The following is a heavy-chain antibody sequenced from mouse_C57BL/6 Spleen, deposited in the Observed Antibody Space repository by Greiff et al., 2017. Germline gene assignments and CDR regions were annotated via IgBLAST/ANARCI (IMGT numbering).Heavy chain of an antibody. Sequence: VQLQESGAELVRPGASVTLSCKASGYTFTDYEMHWVKQTPVHGLEWIGAIDPETGGTAYNQKFKGKAILTADKSSSTAYMELRSLTSADSAVYYCTRPPPCWGQGTLVTVSA. CDR2: IDPETGGT. CDR1: GYTFTDYE. J-gene: IGHJ3*01. V-gene: IGHV1-15*01. CDR3: TRPPPC.